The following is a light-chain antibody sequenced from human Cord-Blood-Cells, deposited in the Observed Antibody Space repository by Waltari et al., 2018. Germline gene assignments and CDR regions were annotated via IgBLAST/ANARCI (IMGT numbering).Light chain of an antibody. J-gene: IGLJ3*02. Sequence: SYELTQPPSVSVSPRQTARITCSGDVLAQKYAGWCQQQPGQAPVLVIYKDSERPAGIPERFSGSSSGTTVTLTISGAQVEDEADYYCYSAADNIWVFGGGTKLTVL. V-gene: IGLV3-27*01. CDR2: KDS. CDR1: VLAQKY. CDR3: YSAADNIWV.